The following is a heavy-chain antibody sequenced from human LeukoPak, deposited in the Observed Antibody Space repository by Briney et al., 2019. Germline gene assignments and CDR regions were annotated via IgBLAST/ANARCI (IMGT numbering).Heavy chain of an antibody. CDR3: ARLPWVCSGGSCYYDAFDI. CDR2: ISAYNGNT. J-gene: IGHJ3*02. Sequence: GASVKVSCKASGYTFTSYGISWVRQAPGQGLEWMGWISAYNGNTNYAQKLQGRVTMTTDTSTSTAYMELRSLRSDDTAVYYCARLPWVCSGGSCYYDAFDIWGQGTMVTVSS. CDR1: GYTFTSYG. D-gene: IGHD2-15*01. V-gene: IGHV1-18*01.